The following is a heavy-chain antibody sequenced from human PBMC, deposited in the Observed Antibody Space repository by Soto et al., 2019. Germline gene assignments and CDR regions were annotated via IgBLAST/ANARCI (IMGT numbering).Heavy chain of an antibody. J-gene: IGHJ4*01. CDR1: GDSIISSHW. D-gene: IGHD3-3*02. CDR3: AARHFWSGPWTHTRLDY. V-gene: IGHV4-4*02. CDR2: ISHSGST. Sequence: SETLSLTCAVSGDSIISSHWWSWVRQPPGKGLEWIGQISHSGSTNYNPSLTSRVTISVDKSKNHFSLKLTSVTAADTAVYYCAARHFWSGPWTHTRLDYWGHGTLVTLSS.